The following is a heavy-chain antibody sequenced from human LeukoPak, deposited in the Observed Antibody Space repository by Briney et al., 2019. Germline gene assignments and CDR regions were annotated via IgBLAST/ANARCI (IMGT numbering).Heavy chain of an antibody. D-gene: IGHD2-2*01. V-gene: IGHV4-59*01. Sequence: PSETLSLTRTVSGGSISSYYWSWIRQPPGKGLEWIGYIYYSGITNYNPSLKSRVTISVDTSKNQFSLKLSSVTAADTAVYYCTRDLAYCSTTTCPDVWGQGTTVTVSS. CDR3: TRDLAYCSTTTCPDV. J-gene: IGHJ6*02. CDR2: IYYSGIT. CDR1: GGSISSYY.